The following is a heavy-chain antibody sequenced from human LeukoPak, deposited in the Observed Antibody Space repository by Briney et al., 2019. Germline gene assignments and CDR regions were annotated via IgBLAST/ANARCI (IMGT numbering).Heavy chain of an antibody. CDR2: ISSSGSTI. CDR3: ARYVPVKTGTTRSSFDF. V-gene: IGHV3-11*04. D-gene: IGHD1-1*01. Sequence: GSLRLSCAASGFTFSKYYMSWIRQAPGKGLEWVSYISSSGSTIYYADSVKGRFTISRDNAKNSLFLQMNSLRAEDTAVYYCARYVPVKTGTTRSSFDFWGQGTLVTVSS. J-gene: IGHJ4*02. CDR1: GFTFSKYY.